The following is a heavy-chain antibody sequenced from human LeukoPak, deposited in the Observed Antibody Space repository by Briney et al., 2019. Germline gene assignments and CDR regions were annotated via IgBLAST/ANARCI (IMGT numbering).Heavy chain of an antibody. CDR3: ARLRGSYYSDY. Sequence: SETLSLTCTVSGGSISSYYWSWIRQPPGKGLEWIGYIYYSGSTNYNPSLKSRVTISVDTSKNQFSLKLSSVTAADTAVYYCARLRGSYYSDYWGQGTLVTVSS. V-gene: IGHV4-59*08. J-gene: IGHJ4*02. CDR2: IYYSGST. CDR1: GGSISSYY. D-gene: IGHD1-26*01.